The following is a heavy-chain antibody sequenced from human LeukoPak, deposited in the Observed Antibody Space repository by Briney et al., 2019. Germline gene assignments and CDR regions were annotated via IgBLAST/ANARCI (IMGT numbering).Heavy chain of an antibody. CDR2: ISSSSSTI. CDR3: AREYSYMDV. Sequence: GGSLRLSCAASGFTFSSYSMNWVRQAPGKGLEWVSYISSSSSTIYYADSVKGRFTISRDNAKNSLYLQMNSLRAEDTAVYYCAREYSYMDVWGKGPTVTVSS. J-gene: IGHJ6*03. V-gene: IGHV3-48*04. CDR1: GFTFSSYS.